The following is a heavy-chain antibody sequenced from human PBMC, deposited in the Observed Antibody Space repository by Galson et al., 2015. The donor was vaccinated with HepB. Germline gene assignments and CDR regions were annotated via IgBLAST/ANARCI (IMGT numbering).Heavy chain of an antibody. CDR2: ISYDGSNK. CDR3: AKDLGSEWLGIFDY. CDR1: GFTFSSYG. J-gene: IGHJ4*02. Sequence: SLRLSCAASGFTFSSYGMHWVRQAPGKGLEWVAVISYDGSNKYYADSVKGRFTISRDNSKNTLYLQMNSLRAEDTAVYYCAKDLGSEWLGIFDYWGQGTLVTVPS. D-gene: IGHD6-19*01. V-gene: IGHV3-30*18.